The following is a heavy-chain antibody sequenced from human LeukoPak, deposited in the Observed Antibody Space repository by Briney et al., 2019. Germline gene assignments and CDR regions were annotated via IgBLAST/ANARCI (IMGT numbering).Heavy chain of an antibody. CDR3: AKDNSYGYVSRGYYFEY. CDR2: ICYDGSNK. V-gene: IGHV3-30*18. Sequence: PGSSLRLSCAASGFTFSSYGMHWVRQAPGKGLEWVAVICYDGSNKYYADSVKGRFTISRDNSKNTLFVQMNSLRAEDTAVYYCAKDNSYGYVSRGYYFEYWGQGTLVTVSS. D-gene: IGHD5-18*01. CDR1: GFTFSSYG. J-gene: IGHJ4*02.